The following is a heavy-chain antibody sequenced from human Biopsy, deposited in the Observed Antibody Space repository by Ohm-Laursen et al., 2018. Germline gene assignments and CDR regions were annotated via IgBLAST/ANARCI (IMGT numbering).Heavy chain of an antibody. Sequence: SLRLSCTASGFTFSNYHMRWVRQAPGRGLEWVSDICGGGTIYYGDSMKGRVTISRDNSKNSLYLQMHSLRAEDTAVYYCARDARGGAFSMDVWGQGTTVTVSS. J-gene: IGHJ6*02. CDR2: ICGGGTI. CDR3: ARDARGGAFSMDV. CDR1: GFTFSNYH. D-gene: IGHD3-16*01. V-gene: IGHV3-11*01.